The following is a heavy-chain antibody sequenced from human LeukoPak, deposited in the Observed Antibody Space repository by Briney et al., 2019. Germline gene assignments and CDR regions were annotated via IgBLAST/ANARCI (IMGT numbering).Heavy chain of an antibody. CDR1: GGSISSSSYY. CDR2: IYYSGST. J-gene: IGHJ4*02. Sequence: SETLSLTCTVSGGSISSSSYYWGWIRQPPGKGLEWIGSIYYSGSTYYNPSLKSRVTISVDTSKNQFSLKLSSVTAADTAVYYCARLNYYGSGSYYPSFDYWGQGTLVTVSS. V-gene: IGHV4-39*07. CDR3: ARLNYYGSGSYYPSFDY. D-gene: IGHD3-10*01.